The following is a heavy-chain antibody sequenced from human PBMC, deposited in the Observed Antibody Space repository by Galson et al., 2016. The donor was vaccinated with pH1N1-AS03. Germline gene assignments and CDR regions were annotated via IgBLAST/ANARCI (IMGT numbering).Heavy chain of an antibody. J-gene: IGHJ4*02. CDR1: GFTFSTYA. CDR2: ISSNGGST. Sequence: SPRLSCAASGFTFSTYAMHWVRQAPGKGLEYLSTISSNGGSTYYANSVKGRFTISRDNSKNTPYLQMGSLRAEDMAVYYCAREGHTAVAAASFDYWGQGTLVTVSS. D-gene: IGHD5-18*01. CDR3: AREGHTAVAAASFDY. V-gene: IGHV3-64*01.